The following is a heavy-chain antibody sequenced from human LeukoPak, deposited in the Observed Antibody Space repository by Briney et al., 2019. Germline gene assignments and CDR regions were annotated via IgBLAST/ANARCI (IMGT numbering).Heavy chain of an antibody. CDR1: GGSFSGYY. Sequence: SETLSLTCAVYGGSFSGYYWSWIRQPPGKGLEWIGEINHSGSTNYNPSLRSRVTISVDTSKNQFSLKLSSVTAADTAVYYCARGRGAARSRGYFGYWGQGTLVTVSS. V-gene: IGHV4-34*01. J-gene: IGHJ4*02. CDR3: ARGRGAARSRGYFGY. D-gene: IGHD6-6*01. CDR2: INHSGST.